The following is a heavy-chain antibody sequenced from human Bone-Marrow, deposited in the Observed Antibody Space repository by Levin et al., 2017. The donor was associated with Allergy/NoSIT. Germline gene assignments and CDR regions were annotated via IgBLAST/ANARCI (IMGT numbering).Heavy chain of an antibody. CDR2: IWYDGSNK. CDR1: GFTFSSYG. V-gene: IGHV3-33*01. CDR3: AREGPYYYGSGPYYDYGMDV. Sequence: GESLKISCAASGFTFSSYGMHWVRQAPGKGLEWVAVIWYDGSNKYYADSVKGRFTISRDNSKNTLYLQMNSLRAEDTAVYYCAREGPYYYGSGPYYDYGMDVWGQGTTVTVSS. J-gene: IGHJ6*02. D-gene: IGHD3-10*01.